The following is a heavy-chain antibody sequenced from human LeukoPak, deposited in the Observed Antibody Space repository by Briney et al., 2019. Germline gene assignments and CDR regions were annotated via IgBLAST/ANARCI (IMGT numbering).Heavy chain of an antibody. D-gene: IGHD6-13*01. CDR1: TFTFGNYW. J-gene: IGHJ4*02. Sequence: SGGSLRLSCAASTFTFGNYWMSWVRQAPGKGLEWVANIKEDGSEKYYVDSVKGRFTISRDNTKNSLYLQMNSLRAEDTAVYYCARDPAAWDYWGQGTLVTVSS. CDR2: IKEDGSEK. CDR3: ARDPAAWDY. V-gene: IGHV3-7*01.